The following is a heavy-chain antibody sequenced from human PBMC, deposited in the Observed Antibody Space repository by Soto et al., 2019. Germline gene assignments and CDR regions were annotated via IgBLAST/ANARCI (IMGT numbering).Heavy chain of an antibody. V-gene: IGHV3-30-3*01. J-gene: IGHJ2*01. CDR2: ISYDGSNK. CDR1: GFTFSSYA. D-gene: IGHD4-4*01. CDR3: ARPLWRDDYNWGYFAL. Sequence: QVQLVESGGGVVQPGRSLRLSCAASGFTFSSYAMHWVRQAPGKGLEWVAVISYDGSNKYYADSVKGRFTISRDSSKNXLYLQMNSLRAEDTAVYYCARPLWRDDYNWGYFALWGRGTLVTVSS.